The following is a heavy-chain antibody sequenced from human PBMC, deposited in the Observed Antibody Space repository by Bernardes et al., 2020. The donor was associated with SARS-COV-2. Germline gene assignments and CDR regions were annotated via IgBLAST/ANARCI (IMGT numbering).Heavy chain of an antibody. V-gene: IGHV4-34*01. J-gene: IGHJ4*02. CDR2: INHSGST. Sequence: SETLSLTCAVYGEPFSGYYWSWIRQPPGKGLEWIGEINHSGSTNYNASLKSRVTLSVDTSKNQFSLKLSSLTAADTAVYYCVIPGDFWGQGTLVTVSS. CDR1: GEPFSGYY. CDR3: VIPGDF.